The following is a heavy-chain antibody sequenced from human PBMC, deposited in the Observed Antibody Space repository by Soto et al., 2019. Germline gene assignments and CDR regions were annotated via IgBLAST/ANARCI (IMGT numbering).Heavy chain of an antibody. D-gene: IGHD1-1*01. Sequence: QVHLLQSGAEVKKPGSSLKVSCKVSGGAFTNYSLNWVRHSPGQGLEWLGGIIPLHNTSNYSEKFAGRLSVTADTSSSTFYMHLSGLTSGDTATYYCASWAAWNPLYYPGRYVWGQGTTVTVSS. J-gene: IGHJ6*02. CDR1: GGAFTNYS. CDR3: ASWAAWNPLYYPGRYV. V-gene: IGHV1-69*06. CDR2: IIPLHNTS.